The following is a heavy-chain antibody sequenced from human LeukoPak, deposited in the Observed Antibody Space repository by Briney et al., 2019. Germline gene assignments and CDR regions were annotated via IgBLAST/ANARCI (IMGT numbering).Heavy chain of an antibody. CDR2: IYTSGST. CDR3: ARHKPYRVYGGTFDY. D-gene: IGHD4-23*01. J-gene: IGHJ4*02. Sequence: PSETLSLTCTVSGGSISSGSYYWIWIRQPAGKGLEWIVRIYTSGSTNYNPSLKSRVNISVDTSKNQFSLKLSSVTAADTAVYYCARHKPYRVYGGTFDYWGQGTLVTVSS. CDR1: GGSISSGSYY. V-gene: IGHV4-61*02.